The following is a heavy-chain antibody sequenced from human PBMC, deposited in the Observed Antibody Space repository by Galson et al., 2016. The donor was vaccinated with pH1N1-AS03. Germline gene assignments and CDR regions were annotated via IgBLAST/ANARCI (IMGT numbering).Heavy chain of an antibody. D-gene: IGHD5-24*01. V-gene: IGHV3-30-3*01. CDR2: ISNDGRNK. CDR1: GFPFSTYA. Sequence: SLRLSCAASGFPFSTYAMHWVRQAPGKGLEWMAVISNDGRNKIYADTVKGRLTISRDSSKNILYLEMNSPRPGDTAVYYCARASRWLQIGFDYWGQGTLVTVSS. CDR3: ARASRWLQIGFDY. J-gene: IGHJ4*02.